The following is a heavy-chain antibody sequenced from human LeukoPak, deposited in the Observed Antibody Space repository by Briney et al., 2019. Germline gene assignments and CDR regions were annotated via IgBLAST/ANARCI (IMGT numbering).Heavy chain of an antibody. V-gene: IGHV2-70*11. J-gene: IGHJ4*02. CDR1: GFSLSPIGMC. CDR3: ARIPAGRAYYFDY. CDR2: IDWDDDK. D-gene: IGHD6-13*01. Sequence: SGPALVKPTQTLTLTCTFSGFSLSPIGMCVNWIRQPPGKALEWLARIDWDDDKYYNTSLKTRLTISKDTSKNQVVLTMTNMDPVDTATYYCARIPAGRAYYFDYWGQGTLVTVSS.